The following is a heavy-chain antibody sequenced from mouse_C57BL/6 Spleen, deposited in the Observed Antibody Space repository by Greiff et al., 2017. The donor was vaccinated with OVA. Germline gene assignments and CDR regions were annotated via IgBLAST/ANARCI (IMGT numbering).Heavy chain of an antibody. V-gene: IGHV3-6*01. CDR3: ARLCGSIPYYAMDY. CDR1: GYSITSGYY. J-gene: IGHJ4*01. CDR2: ISYDGSN. D-gene: IGHD1-1*01. Sequence: EVKLQESGPGLVKPSQSLSLTCSVTGYSITSGYYWNWIRQFPGNKLEWMGYISYDGSNNYNPSLKNRISITRDTSKNQFFLKLNSVTTEDTTTYYCARLCGSIPYYAMDYWGQGTSVTVSS.